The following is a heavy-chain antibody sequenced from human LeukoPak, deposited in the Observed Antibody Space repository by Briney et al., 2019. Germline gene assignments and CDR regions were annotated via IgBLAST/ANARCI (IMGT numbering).Heavy chain of an antibody. CDR3: AKDRDGAMVHYFDY. CDR2: ITDDGSTT. V-gene: IGHV3-74*01. CDR1: GFIFSSLW. J-gene: IGHJ4*02. D-gene: IGHD5-18*01. Sequence: GGSLRLSCEASGFIFSSLWMPWVRQAPGEGLVWVSFITDDGSTTTYADSVKGRFTISRDNSKNTLYLQMNSLRAEDTAVYYCAKDRDGAMVHYFDYWGQGTLVTVSS.